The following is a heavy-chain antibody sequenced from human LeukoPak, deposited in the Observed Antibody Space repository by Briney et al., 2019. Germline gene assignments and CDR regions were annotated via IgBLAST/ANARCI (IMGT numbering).Heavy chain of an antibody. V-gene: IGHV4-34*01. CDR1: GGSFNGYY. CDR2: INHSGST. D-gene: IGHD6-13*01. J-gene: IGHJ4*02. Sequence: KPSETLPLTCAVYGGSFNGYYWSWIRQPPGKGLEWIGEINHSGSTNYSPSLKSRVTLSVDTSKNQFSLRLSSVTAADTAVYYCARFDSSWGEFDYWGQGTLVTVSS. CDR3: ARFDSSWGEFDY.